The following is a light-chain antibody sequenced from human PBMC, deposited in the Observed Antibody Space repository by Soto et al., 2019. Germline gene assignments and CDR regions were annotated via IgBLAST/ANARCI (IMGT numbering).Light chain of an antibody. Sequence: QSVLTQPASVAGSPGQSITISCTGTSSDIGTYNSVSWYQHHPGKAPKLLIFEVIDRPSGVSDRFSGSKSGNTASLTISGLKPEDGADYYCCSYTSTYTLVFGGGTKLTVL. J-gene: IGLJ3*02. CDR3: CSYTSTYTLV. CDR2: EVI. V-gene: IGLV2-14*01. CDR1: SSDIGTYNS.